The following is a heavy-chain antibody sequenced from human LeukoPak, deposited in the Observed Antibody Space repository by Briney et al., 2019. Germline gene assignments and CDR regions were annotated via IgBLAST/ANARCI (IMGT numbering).Heavy chain of an antibody. CDR1: GGSISSYY. CDR3: ARRDGYKGYYFDY. J-gene: IGHJ4*02. V-gene: IGHV4-59*01. Sequence: SETLFLTCTVSGGSISSYYWSWIRQPPGKGLEWIGYIYYSGSTNYNPSLKSRVTISVDTSKNQFSLKLSSVTAADTAVYYCARRDGYKGYYFDYWGQGTLVTVSS. D-gene: IGHD5-24*01. CDR2: IYYSGST.